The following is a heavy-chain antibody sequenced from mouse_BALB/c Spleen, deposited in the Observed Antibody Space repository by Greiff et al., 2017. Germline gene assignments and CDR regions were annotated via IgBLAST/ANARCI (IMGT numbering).Heavy chain of an antibody. V-gene: IGHV7-1*02. CDR2: SRNKANDYTT. D-gene: IGHD1-1*01. CDR1: GFTFSDFY. Sequence: EVQGVESGGGLVQPGGSLRLSCATSGFTFSDFYMEWVRQPPGKRLEWIAASRNKANDYTTEYSASVKGRFIVSRDTSQSILYLQMNALRAEDTAIYYCARAAITTVVADYAMDYWGQGTSVTVSS. J-gene: IGHJ4*01. CDR3: ARAAITTVVADYAMDY.